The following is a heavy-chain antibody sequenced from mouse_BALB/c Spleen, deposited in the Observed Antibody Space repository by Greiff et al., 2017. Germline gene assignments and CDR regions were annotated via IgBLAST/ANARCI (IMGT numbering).Heavy chain of an antibody. CDR3: ARAVYDYLFAY. CDR2: INSNGGST. Sequence: EVKLEESGGGLVQPGGSLKLSCAASGFTFSSYGMSWVRQTPDKRLELVATINSNGGSTYYPDSVKGRFTISRDNAKNTLYLQMSSLKSEDTAMYYCARAVYDYLFAYWGQGTLVTVSA. CDR1: GFTFSSYG. D-gene: IGHD2-4*01. V-gene: IGHV5-6-3*01. J-gene: IGHJ3*01.